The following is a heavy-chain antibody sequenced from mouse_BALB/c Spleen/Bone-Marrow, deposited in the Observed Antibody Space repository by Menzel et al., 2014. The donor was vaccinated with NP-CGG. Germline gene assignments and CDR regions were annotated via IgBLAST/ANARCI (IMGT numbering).Heavy chain of an antibody. V-gene: IGHV1S81*02. CDR3: TRSNYGYWYFDV. CDR2: INPSNGGT. CDR1: GYSFTNYY. Sequence: QVQLQQSGAELVKPGASVKLSCKASGYSFTNYYMYWVKRRPGQGLEWIGEINPSNGGTNFNEKLKNKATLTVDKSSSTACMQLSSLTSEDSAVYYCTRSNYGYWYFDVWGAGTTVTVSS. J-gene: IGHJ1*01. D-gene: IGHD1-1*01.